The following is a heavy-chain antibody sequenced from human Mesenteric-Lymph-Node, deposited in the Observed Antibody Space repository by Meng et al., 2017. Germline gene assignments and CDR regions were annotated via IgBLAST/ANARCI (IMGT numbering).Heavy chain of an antibody. J-gene: IGHJ4*02. CDR2: INPNSGGT. CDR3: VSMVRGSRKEYYFDY. CDR1: GYTFTGYY. Sequence: ASVKVSCKASGYTFTGYYMHWVRQAPGQGLEWMGWINPNSGGTNYAQKFQGRVTMTRDTSISTAYMELSRLRSDDTAVYYCVSMVRGSRKEYYFDYWGQGTLVTVSS. V-gene: IGHV1-2*02. D-gene: IGHD3-10*01.